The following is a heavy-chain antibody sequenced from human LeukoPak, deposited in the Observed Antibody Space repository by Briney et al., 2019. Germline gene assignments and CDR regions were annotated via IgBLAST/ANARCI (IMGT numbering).Heavy chain of an antibody. CDR1: GGSISSYY. V-gene: IGHV4-59*08. D-gene: IGHD5-24*01. J-gene: IGHJ4*02. CDR3: ARQGEMATIVSH. Sequence: SETLPLTCTVSGGSISSYYWSWIRQPPGKGLEWIGYIYYSGSTNYNPSLKSRVTISIDTSKNQFSLKLSSVTAADTAVYYCARQGEMATIVSHWGQGTLVTVSS. CDR2: IYYSGST.